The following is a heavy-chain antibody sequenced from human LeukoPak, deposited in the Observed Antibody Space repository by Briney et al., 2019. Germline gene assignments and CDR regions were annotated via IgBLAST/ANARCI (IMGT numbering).Heavy chain of an antibody. CDR1: GITFNSYG. CDR2: IRYDGSNE. D-gene: IGHD2-21*01. Sequence: GGSLSLSCAASGITFNSYGMHWVRQAPDKGLEGVAFIRYDGSNEYYADSVKGRFTISRDNSKNTLYLQMNSLRGEDTAVYYCCGDFDYWGQGTLVTVSS. J-gene: IGHJ4*02. V-gene: IGHV3-30*02. CDR3: CGDFDY.